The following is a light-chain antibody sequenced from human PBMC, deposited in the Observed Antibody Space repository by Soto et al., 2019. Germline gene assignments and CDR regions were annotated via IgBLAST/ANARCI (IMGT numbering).Light chain of an antibody. V-gene: IGKV3-20*01. Sequence: EIVLTQSPGTLSLSPGERATLSCRASQSVSSSYLAWYQQKPGQAPRLLIYGASSRATGIPDRFSGSGSGTDVTLTISRLEPEDFAVYYCQLYGSSSVTFGQGTRLEIK. CDR2: GAS. CDR3: QLYGSSSVT. CDR1: QSVSSSY. J-gene: IGKJ5*01.